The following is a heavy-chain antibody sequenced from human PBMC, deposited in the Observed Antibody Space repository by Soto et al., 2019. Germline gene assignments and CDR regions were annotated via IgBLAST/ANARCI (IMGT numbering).Heavy chain of an antibody. CDR1: GGSFSGYY. Sequence: QVQLQQWGAGLLKPSETLSLTCAVYGGSFSGYYWSWIRQPPGKGLEWIGEINHSGSTNYNPSLKSRVTISVDSSKNQFSRKLSSVTAADTAVYYCARDYIVVVPAAMRPYNWFDPWGQGTLVTVS. D-gene: IGHD2-2*01. J-gene: IGHJ5*02. V-gene: IGHV4-34*01. CDR2: INHSGST. CDR3: ARDYIVVVPAAMRPYNWFDP.